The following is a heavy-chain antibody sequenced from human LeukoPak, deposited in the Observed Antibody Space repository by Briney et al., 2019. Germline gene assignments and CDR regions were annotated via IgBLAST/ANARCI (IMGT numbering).Heavy chain of an antibody. D-gene: IGHD3-10*01. J-gene: IGHJ3*02. CDR2: IYHSGST. V-gene: IGHV4-30-2*01. Sequence: PSQTLSLTCAVSGGSISSGGYSWSWIRQPPGTGLEWTGYIYHSGSTYYNPSLKSRVTISVGRSKNQFSLKLSSVTAADTAVYYCARAFHYYGSGSYYLGAFDIWGQGTMVTVSS. CDR3: ARAFHYYGSGSYYLGAFDI. CDR1: GGSISSGGYS.